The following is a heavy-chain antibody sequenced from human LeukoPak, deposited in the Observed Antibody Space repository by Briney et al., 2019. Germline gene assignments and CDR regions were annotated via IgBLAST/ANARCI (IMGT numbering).Heavy chain of an antibody. V-gene: IGHV4-31*03. J-gene: IGHJ6*02. Sequence: SQTLSLTCTVSGGSIISGTHYWSWIRQHPGKGLEWIGYIYRSGSTYYNPSLKSRVTISVDTSKNQFSLKLISVTAADTAVYYCARDHIHADYYGMDVWGQGTTVTVSS. CDR2: IYRSGST. CDR3: ARDHIHADYYGMDV. CDR1: GGSIISGTHY.